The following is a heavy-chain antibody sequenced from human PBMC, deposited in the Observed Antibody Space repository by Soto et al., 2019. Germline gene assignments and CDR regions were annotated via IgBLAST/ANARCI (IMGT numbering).Heavy chain of an antibody. J-gene: IGHJ5*02. D-gene: IGHD6-6*01. CDR3: ARGRSSPNFDP. Sequence: QVQLVQSGAEVRKPGSSVKVSCKISGGTFINYVISWLRQAPGQGLEWMGGLIPIFGAANLAQKFQGRVTITADESTSTVNMELSSLTSEDMAVYYCARGRSSPNFDPWGQGTLVTVSS. CDR2: LIPIFGAA. V-gene: IGHV1-69*01. CDR1: GGTFINYV.